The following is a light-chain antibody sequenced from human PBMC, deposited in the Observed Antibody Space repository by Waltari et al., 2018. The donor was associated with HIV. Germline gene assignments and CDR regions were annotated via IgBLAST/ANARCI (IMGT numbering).Light chain of an antibody. CDR3: KQYYNAPYT. J-gene: IGKJ2*01. Sequence: IVMTQSPDSLAVSLGERATINCKSSQSVLYSSNNNNYLTWYQQKPGQPPKLLIYWASTRESGVPDRFSGSGSGTDFTLTISNLQAEDVAVYYCKQYYNAPYTFGQGTKLEIK. CDR1: QSVLYSSNNNNY. V-gene: IGKV4-1*01. CDR2: WAS.